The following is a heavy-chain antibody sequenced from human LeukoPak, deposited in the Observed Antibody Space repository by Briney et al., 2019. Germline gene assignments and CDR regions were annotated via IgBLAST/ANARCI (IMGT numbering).Heavy chain of an antibody. V-gene: IGHV3-30-3*01. Sequence: HPGGSLRLSCAASGFTFSSYAMHWVRQAPGKGLEWVTIISYDGSNKYYADSVKGRFTISRDNSKNTLYLQMNSLRAEDTAVYYCANRPGVFGVVSVWFDPWGQGTLVAVSS. CDR3: ANRPGVFGVVSVWFDP. CDR1: GFTFSSYA. CDR2: ISYDGSNK. D-gene: IGHD3-3*01. J-gene: IGHJ5*02.